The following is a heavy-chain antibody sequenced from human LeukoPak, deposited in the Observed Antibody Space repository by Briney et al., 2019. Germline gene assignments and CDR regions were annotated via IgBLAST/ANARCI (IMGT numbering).Heavy chain of an antibody. D-gene: IGHD6-19*01. CDR3: ARGGAVVAVAGRDFDY. J-gene: IGHJ4*02. Sequence: SETLSLTCAVYGGSFSGYYWSWIRQPPGKGLEWIGEINHSGSTNYNPSLKSRVTISVETSKNQFSLKLSSVTAADTAVYYCARGGAVVAVAGRDFDYWGQGTLVTVSS. V-gene: IGHV4-34*01. CDR1: GGSFSGYY. CDR2: INHSGST.